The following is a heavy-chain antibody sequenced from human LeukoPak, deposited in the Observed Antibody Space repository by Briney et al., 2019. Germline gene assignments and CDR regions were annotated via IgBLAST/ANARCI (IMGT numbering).Heavy chain of an antibody. V-gene: IGHV3-7*03. J-gene: IGHJ3*02. CDR2: IKQDESEQ. CDR3: ARVRHGAFDI. CDR1: GFTISHYW. Sequence: PGGSLRLSCAASGFTISHYWMSWVRQAPGKGLEWVANIKQDESEQDFVDSVKGRFTISRDNTKNSLYLQLNSLRGEDTAVYYCARVRHGAFDIWGQGTMVTVSS.